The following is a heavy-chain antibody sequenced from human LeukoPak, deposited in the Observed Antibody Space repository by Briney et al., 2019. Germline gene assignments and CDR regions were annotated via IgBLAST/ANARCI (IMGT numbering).Heavy chain of an antibody. D-gene: IGHD4-17*01. CDR3: ARDQGTTADY. V-gene: IGHV4-30-2*01. CDR1: GGSISSGGYY. CDR2: IYHSGST. J-gene: IGHJ4*02. Sequence: SQTLSLTCTVSGGSISSGGYYWSWIRQPPGKGLEWIGYIYHSGSTYYNPSLKSRVTISVDRSKNQFSLKLSSVTAADTTVYYCARDQGTTADYWGQGTLVTVSS.